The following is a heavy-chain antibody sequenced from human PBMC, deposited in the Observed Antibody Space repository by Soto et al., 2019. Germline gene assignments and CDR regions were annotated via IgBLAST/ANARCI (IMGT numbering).Heavy chain of an antibody. V-gene: IGHV3-30*18. CDR2: ITYDGSNK. D-gene: IGHD3-3*01. CDR1: GFSFSSYG. Sequence: QVQLVESGGGVVQPGRSLRLSCAAAGFSFSSYGMHWVRQAPGKGLEWVGVITYDGSNKFYADSIKGRFTISRENFKKMLYLQMNSLTTEDTAVYYCAKDWRXXXPGXAFDIWGQGTMVTVSS. CDR3: AKDWRXXXPGXAFDI. J-gene: IGHJ3*02.